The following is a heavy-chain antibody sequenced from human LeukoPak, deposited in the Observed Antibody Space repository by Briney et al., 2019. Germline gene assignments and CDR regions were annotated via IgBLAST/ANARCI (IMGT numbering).Heavy chain of an antibody. J-gene: IGHJ5*02. Sequence: VASVKVSCKASGYTFTGYYMHWVRQAPGQGLEWMGWINPNSGGTNYALKFQGRVTMTRDTSISTAYMELSRLRSDDTAVYYCARDRNPIVVVVAAMGFDPWGQGTLVTVSS. CDR2: INPNSGGT. CDR1: GYTFTGYY. CDR3: ARDRNPIVVVVAAMGFDP. V-gene: IGHV1-2*02. D-gene: IGHD2-15*01.